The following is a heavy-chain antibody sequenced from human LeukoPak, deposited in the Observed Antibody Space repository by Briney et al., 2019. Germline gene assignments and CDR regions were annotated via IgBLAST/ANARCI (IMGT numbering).Heavy chain of an antibody. CDR1: GFTFSSYD. Sequence: PGGSLRLSCAASGFTFSSYDMSWVRQAPGKGLEWVSAISGSGGSTYYADSVKGRFTISRDNSKNTLYLQMNSLRAEDTAVYYCAKRRTEEGSSWYYYYYYMDVWGKGTTVTISS. V-gene: IGHV3-23*01. CDR2: ISGSGGST. CDR3: AKRRTEEGSSWYYYYYYMDV. J-gene: IGHJ6*03. D-gene: IGHD6-13*01.